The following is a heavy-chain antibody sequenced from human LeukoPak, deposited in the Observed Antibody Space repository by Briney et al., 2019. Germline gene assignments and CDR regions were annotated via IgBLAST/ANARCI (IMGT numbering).Heavy chain of an antibody. CDR3: AKDIQGAN. CDR2: ISASGANT. V-gene: IGHV3-23*01. D-gene: IGHD5-18*01. J-gene: IGHJ4*02. CDR1: GFTLSFAA. Sequence: GGSLRLSCATSGFTLSFAAMPWVRQGPGKGLEWVSLISASGANTYYAGSVRGRFTISRDNSKNTVYLQMNSLRAEDTALYYCAKDIQGANWGQGTLVTVSS.